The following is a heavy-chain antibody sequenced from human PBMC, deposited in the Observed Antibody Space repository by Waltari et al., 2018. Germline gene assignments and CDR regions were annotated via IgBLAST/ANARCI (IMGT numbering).Heavy chain of an antibody. D-gene: IGHD6-19*01. CDR3: AAGRSGWWYYFDY. V-gene: IGHV3-21*01. CDR1: GFTFSSYS. Sequence: EVQLVESGGGLVKPGGSLRLSCAASGFTFSSYSMNWVRQAPGKGLEWVSSISSISSDIYYADSVKGRFTISRDNAKNSLYLQMNSLRAEDTAVYYCAAGRSGWWYYFDYWGQGTLVTVSS. CDR2: ISSISSDI. J-gene: IGHJ4*02.